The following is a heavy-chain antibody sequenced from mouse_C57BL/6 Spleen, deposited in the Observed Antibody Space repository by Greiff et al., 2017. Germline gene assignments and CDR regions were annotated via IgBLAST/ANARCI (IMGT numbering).Heavy chain of an antibody. J-gene: IGHJ4*01. D-gene: IGHD1-1*01. V-gene: IGHV1-64*01. CDR1: GYTFTSYW. CDR2: IHPNSGST. Sequence: QVQLQQPGAELVKPGASVKLSCKASGYTFTSYWMHWVKQRPGQGLEWIGMIHPNSGSTNYNEKFKSKATLTVDKSSSTAYMQLSSLTSEDSAVYFCADYYGSSLYYAMDYWGQGTSVTVSS. CDR3: ADYYGSSLYYAMDY.